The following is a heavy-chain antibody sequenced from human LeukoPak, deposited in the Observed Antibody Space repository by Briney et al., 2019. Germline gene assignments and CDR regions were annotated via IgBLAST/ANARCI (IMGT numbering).Heavy chain of an antibody. CDR1: GGSISSSS. CDR3: ARDDSYGLRGWFDP. V-gene: IGHV3-21*01. Sequence: PSETLSLTCSVSGGSISSSSYYWGWIRRPPGKGLEWVSSISSSTNYIYYADSVRGRFTISRDNAKNSLYLQMNSLRAEDTAVYYCARDDSYGLRGWFDPWGQGTLVTVSS. D-gene: IGHD5-18*01. J-gene: IGHJ5*02. CDR2: ISSSTNYI.